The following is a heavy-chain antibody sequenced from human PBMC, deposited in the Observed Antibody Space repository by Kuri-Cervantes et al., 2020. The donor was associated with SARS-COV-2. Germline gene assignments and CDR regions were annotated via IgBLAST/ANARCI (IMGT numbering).Heavy chain of an antibody. J-gene: IGHJ4*02. Sequence: TLCLTCTVSGGSISSSSYYWSWIGQSAGKGLEWIGRIYTSGSTNYNPSLKSRVTMSVDTSKNQFSLKLSSVTAADTAVYYCPRGLTTYYYDSSGEIGIDYWGQGTLVTVSS. CDR2: IYTSGST. CDR3: PRGLTTYYYDSSGEIGIDY. V-gene: IGHV4-61*02. CDR1: GGSISSSSYY. D-gene: IGHD3-22*01.